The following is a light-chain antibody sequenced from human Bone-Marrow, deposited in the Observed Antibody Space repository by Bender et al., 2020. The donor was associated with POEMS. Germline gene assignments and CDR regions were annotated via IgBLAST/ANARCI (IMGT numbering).Light chain of an antibody. J-gene: IGLJ2*01. CDR2: QDA. V-gene: IGLV3-1*01. Sequence: SFELTQPPSVSVSPGETASITCSGDRLGDKFTCWYQQKPGQSPVVVIYQDAMRPSGFPEQFSGSNSGNTAILTIGGTQTTDEADYHCQAWDSNTENVVFGGGTKLTVL. CDR1: RLGDKF. CDR3: QAWDSNTENVV.